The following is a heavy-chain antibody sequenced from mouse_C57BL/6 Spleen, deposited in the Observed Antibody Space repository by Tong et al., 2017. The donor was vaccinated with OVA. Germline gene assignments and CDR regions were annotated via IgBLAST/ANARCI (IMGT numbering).Heavy chain of an antibody. D-gene: IGHD1-1*01. CDR2: IWRGGST. V-gene: IGHV2-5*01. CDR3: AKLNYYGSSYLGYFDV. J-gene: IGHJ1*03. CDR1: GFSLTSYG. Sequence: VQLQESGPGLVQPSQSLSITCTVSGFSLTSYGVHWVRQSPGKGLEWLGVIWRGGSTDYNAAFMSRLSITKDNSKSQVFLKMNSLQTDDTATYYCAKLNYYGSSYLGYFDVWGTGTTVTVSS.